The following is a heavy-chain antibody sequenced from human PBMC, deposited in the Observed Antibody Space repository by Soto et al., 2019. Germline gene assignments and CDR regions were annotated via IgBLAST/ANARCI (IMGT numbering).Heavy chain of an antibody. J-gene: IGHJ6*02. V-gene: IGHV5-10-1*01. Sequence: GGSLNLSGQGSGYSFTSYWIIWVRQMPWKGLEWMGRIDPSDSYTNYSPSFQGHVTISADKSINTAYLQWSSLKAADTAMYYCARLRLAAAGRPYYYYYGMDVWGQGTTVTVSS. CDR3: ARLRLAAAGRPYYYYYGMDV. CDR1: GYSFTSYW. CDR2: IDPSDSYT. D-gene: IGHD6-13*01.